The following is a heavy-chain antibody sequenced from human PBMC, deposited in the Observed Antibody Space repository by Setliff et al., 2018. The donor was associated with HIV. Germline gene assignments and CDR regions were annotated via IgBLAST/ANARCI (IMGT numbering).Heavy chain of an antibody. J-gene: IGHJ6*02. CDR1: GASISSNT. D-gene: IGHD3-16*01. CDR2: IYHTGIT. Sequence: SETLSLTCSVSGASISSNTWSWIRQSPEKGLEWIGYIYHTGITKYNPSLNSRGTISLDKPKNELSLKLTSVTAADTAVYYCARHNVITYGGLLFDYYYYGLDVWGHGTTVTVSS. CDR3: ARHNVITYGGLLFDYYYYGLDV. V-gene: IGHV4-59*01.